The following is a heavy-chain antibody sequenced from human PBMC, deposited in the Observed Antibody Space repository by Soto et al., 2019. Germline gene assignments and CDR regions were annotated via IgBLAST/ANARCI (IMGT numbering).Heavy chain of an antibody. V-gene: IGHV4-31*03. CDR2: IYYSGST. D-gene: IGHD2-2*01. Sequence: SETLSLTCTVSGGSISSGGYYWSWIRQHPGKGLEWIGYIYYSGSTYYNPSLKSRVTISVDTSKNQFSLKLSSVTAADTAVYYCARGIPLVVPAAIVSAFDIWGQGTMVTVSS. CDR3: ARGIPLVVPAAIVSAFDI. J-gene: IGHJ3*02. CDR1: GGSISSGGYY.